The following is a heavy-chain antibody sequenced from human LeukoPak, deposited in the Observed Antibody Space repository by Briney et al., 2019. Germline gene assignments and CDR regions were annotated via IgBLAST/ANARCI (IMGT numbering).Heavy chain of an antibody. CDR3: ARGMGPTNWFDP. D-gene: IGHD5-24*01. V-gene: IGHV4-30-2*01. CDR2: IYHSGST. J-gene: IGHJ5*02. CDR1: GGSISSGGYY. Sequence: TSETLSLTCTVSGGSISSGGYYWSWIRQPPGKGLEWIGYIYHSGSTYYNPSLKSRVTISVDRSKNQFSLKLSSVTAADTAVYYCARGMGPTNWFDPWGQGTLVTVSS.